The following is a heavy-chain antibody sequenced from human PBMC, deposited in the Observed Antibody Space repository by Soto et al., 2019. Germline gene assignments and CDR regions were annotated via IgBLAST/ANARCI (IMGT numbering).Heavy chain of an antibody. Sequence: SETLSLTCTVSGGSISSYYWSWIRQPPGKGLEWIGYIYYSGSTNYNPSLTSRVTISVDTSKNQFSLKLSSVTAADTTVYYCARLNFRAYCSGGSCPNWFDPWGQGTLVTVSS. CDR3: ARLNFRAYCSGGSCPNWFDP. J-gene: IGHJ5*02. V-gene: IGHV4-59*08. CDR1: GGSISSYY. D-gene: IGHD2-15*01. CDR2: IYYSGST.